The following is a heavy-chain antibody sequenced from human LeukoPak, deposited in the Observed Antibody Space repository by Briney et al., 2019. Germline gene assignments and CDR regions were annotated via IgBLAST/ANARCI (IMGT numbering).Heavy chain of an antibody. J-gene: IGHJ6*02. CDR2: IYYSGST. CDR3: ARDKGVFPGDYYYGMDV. Sequence: SETLSLTCTVSGGSISSYYWSWIRQLPGKGLEWIGYIYYSGSTNYNPSLKSRVTISVDTSKNQFSLKLSSVTAADTAVYYCARDKGVFPGDYYYGMDVWGQGTTVTVSS. CDR1: GGSISSYY. V-gene: IGHV4-59*01. D-gene: IGHD3-10*01.